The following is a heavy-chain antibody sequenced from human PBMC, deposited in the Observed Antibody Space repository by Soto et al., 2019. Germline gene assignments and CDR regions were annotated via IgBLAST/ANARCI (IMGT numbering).Heavy chain of an antibody. CDR1: GFTFSSYG. J-gene: IGHJ4*02. CDR3: ARDAPSPIVGATTDY. CDR2: IWYDGSNK. Sequence: GGSLRLSCAASGFTFSSYGMHWVRQAPGKGLEWVAVIWYDGSNKYYADSVKGRFTISRDNSKNTLYLQMNSLRAEDTAVYYCARDAPSPIVGATTDYGGQGTLVTVAS. V-gene: IGHV3-33*01. D-gene: IGHD1-26*01.